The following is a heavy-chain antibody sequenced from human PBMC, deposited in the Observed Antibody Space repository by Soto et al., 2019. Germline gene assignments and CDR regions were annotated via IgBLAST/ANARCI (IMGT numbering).Heavy chain of an antibody. CDR1: GFTFSTSA. J-gene: IGHJ4*02. D-gene: IGHD3-9*01. Sequence: PGGSLRLSYAASGFTFSTSAIHWVRQAPGKGLEWVSFISSSSTIYYADSLKGRFTISRDNAKNSLYLQMNSLRAEDTAVYYCARDYPELRYFDWLLPSFDYWGQGTLVTVSS. CDR3: ARDYPELRYFDWLLPSFDY. V-gene: IGHV3-48*01. CDR2: ISSSSTI.